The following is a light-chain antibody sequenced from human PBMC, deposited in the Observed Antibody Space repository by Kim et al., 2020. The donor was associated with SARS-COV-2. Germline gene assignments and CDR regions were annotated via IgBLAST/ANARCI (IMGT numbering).Light chain of an antibody. CDR3: QQYGSSPRT. CDR1: QTVRSSY. J-gene: IGKJ2*02. Sequence: SPGERATLSCRASQTVRSSYLAWYQQKPGQAPRLLIYGASSRATGIPDRFSGSGSGTDFTLTISRLEPEDFAVYYCQQYGSSPRTFGQGTKLEI. CDR2: GAS. V-gene: IGKV3-20*01.